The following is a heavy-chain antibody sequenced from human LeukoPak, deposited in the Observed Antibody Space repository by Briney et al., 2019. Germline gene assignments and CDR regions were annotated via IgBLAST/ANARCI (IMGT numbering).Heavy chain of an antibody. CDR1: GFTFSSYW. CDR3: ARFADYYYMDV. CDR2: IKQDGSEK. Sequence: GGSLRLSCAASGFTFSSYWMNWVRQTPGKGLEWVANIKQDGSEKYYVDSVKGRFTISRDNAKNSLYLQMNSLRAEDTAVYYCARFADYYYMDVWGKGTTVTVSS. J-gene: IGHJ6*03. V-gene: IGHV3-7*01.